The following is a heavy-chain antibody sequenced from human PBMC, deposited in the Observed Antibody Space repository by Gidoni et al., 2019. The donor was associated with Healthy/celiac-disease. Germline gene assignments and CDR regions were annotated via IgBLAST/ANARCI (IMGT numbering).Heavy chain of an antibody. CDR3: ARGRDDCSSTSCYTYYYYYMDV. D-gene: IGHD2-2*01. J-gene: IGHJ6*03. Sequence: QVQLVQSGAAVKKPGASVKVSCKASGYTFTSYDINWGTHATGQGLECMGWMNPNSGNTGYAQKFQGRVTMTRNTSISTAYMELSSLRSEDTAVYYCARGRDDCSSTSCYTYYYYYMDVWGKGTTVTVSS. V-gene: IGHV1-8*01. CDR2: MNPNSGNT. CDR1: GYTFTSYD.